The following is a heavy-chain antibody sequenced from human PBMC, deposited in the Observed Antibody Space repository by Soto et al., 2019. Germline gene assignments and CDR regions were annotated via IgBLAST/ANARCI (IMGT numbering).Heavy chain of an antibody. D-gene: IGHD2-15*01. CDR2: IWYDGSNK. CDR3: ARGSRVVAARPIDY. V-gene: IGHV3-33*01. CDR1: GFTFSSYG. Sequence: GGSLRLSCAASGFTFSSYGMHWVRQAPGKGLEWVAVIWYDGSNKYYADSVKGRFTISRDNSKNTLYLQMNSLRAEDTAVYYCARGSRVVAARPIDYWGQGTLVTVSS. J-gene: IGHJ4*02.